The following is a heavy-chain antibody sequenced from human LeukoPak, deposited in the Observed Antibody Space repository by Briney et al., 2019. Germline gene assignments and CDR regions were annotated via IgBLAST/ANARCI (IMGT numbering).Heavy chain of an antibody. V-gene: IGHV3-30-3*01. Sequence: GGSLRLSCAASGFSLNTYAMHWVRQAPGQGLAWVAFISHDGSSENYADSVKGRFTISRDNSKNTLYLQMNSLRAEDTAVYYCAKDGTTATGGWFDPWGQGTLVTVSS. D-gene: IGHD1-7*01. J-gene: IGHJ5*02. CDR2: ISHDGSSE. CDR3: AKDGTTATGGWFDP. CDR1: GFSLNTYA.